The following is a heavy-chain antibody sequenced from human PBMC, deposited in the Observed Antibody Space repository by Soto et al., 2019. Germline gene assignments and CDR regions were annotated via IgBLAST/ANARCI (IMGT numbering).Heavy chain of an antibody. CDR3: ATERYIAARRGGFLTEWG. J-gene: IGHJ4*02. CDR1: GGSISSSSYY. Sequence: QLQLQESGPGLVKPSETLSLTCTVSGGSISSSSYYWGWIRQPPGKGLEWIGSIYYSGSTYYNPSLKSRVTISVDTSKNQFSLKLSSVTAADTAVYYCATERYIAARRGGFLTEWGWGQGTLVTVSS. D-gene: IGHD6-6*01. V-gene: IGHV4-39*01. CDR2: IYYSGST.